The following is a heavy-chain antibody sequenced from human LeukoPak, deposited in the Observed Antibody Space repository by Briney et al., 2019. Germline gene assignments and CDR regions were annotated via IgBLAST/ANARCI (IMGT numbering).Heavy chain of an antibody. J-gene: IGHJ6*03. D-gene: IGHD4-11*01. CDR2: IIPILGIA. CDR3: ARGPYSNPDPHYYYYYMDV. CDR1: GGTFSSYT. Sequence: GASVKVSCKASGGTFSSYTISWVRQAPGQGLEWMGRIIPILGIANYARKFQGRVTITADKSTSTAYMELSSLRSEDTAVYYCARGPYSNPDPHYYYYYMDVWGKGTTVTVSS. V-gene: IGHV1-69*02.